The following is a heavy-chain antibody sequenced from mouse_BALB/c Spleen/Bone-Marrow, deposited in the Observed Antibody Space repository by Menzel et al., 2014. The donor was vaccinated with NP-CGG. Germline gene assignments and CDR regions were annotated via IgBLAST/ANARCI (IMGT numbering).Heavy chain of an antibody. CDR3: ASYYYGSSSFAY. CDR1: GFNIKDTY. Sequence: EVQLQQSGAELVKPGASVKLSCTASGFNIKDTYMHWVKQRPEQGLEWIGRIDPANGNTKYDPKFQGKVTITADTSSNTAYLQLSGLTSEDTSVYYCASYYYGSSSFAYWGQGTLVTVSA. D-gene: IGHD1-1*01. J-gene: IGHJ3*01. V-gene: IGHV14-3*02. CDR2: IDPANGNT.